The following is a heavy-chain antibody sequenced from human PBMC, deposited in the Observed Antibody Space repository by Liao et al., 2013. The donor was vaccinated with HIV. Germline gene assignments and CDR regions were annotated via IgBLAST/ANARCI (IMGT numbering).Heavy chain of an antibody. CDR2: IYSSGST. Sequence: QVQLQESGPRLVKPSQTLSLTCTVSGGSIISGDYYWSWIRQSPGKGLEWIGYIYSSGSTYFNPSLKSRLTVSVATSKNQFSLKLSSVTAADTAMYYCARGGGVTTNYIDSWGQGILVT. V-gene: IGHV4-30-4*08. CDR3: ARGGGVTTNYIDS. D-gene: IGHD4-17*01. CDR1: GGSIISGDYY. J-gene: IGHJ4*02.